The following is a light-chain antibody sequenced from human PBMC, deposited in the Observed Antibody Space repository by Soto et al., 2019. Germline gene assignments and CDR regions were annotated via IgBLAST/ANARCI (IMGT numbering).Light chain of an antibody. CDR2: DAS. J-gene: IGKJ4*02. V-gene: IGKV1-13*02. CDR1: QGISSY. CDR3: QQYNTYGLT. Sequence: AIQLTQSPSSLSASVGDRVTITCRASQGISSYLGWYQQKPGKAPKLLIFDASTLESGVPSKFSGSGSDTEFTFTISSLQPDDSATYYCQQYNTYGLTFGGGTKVEIK.